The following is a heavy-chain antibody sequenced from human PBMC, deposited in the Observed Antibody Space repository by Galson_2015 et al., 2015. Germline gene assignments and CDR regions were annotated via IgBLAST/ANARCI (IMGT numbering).Heavy chain of an antibody. CDR2: IKQDGSEK. J-gene: IGHJ3*02. D-gene: IGHD1-26*01. CDR3: ARVVTDAFDI. V-gene: IGHV3-7*01. CDR1: GFTFSSYW. Sequence: SLRLSCAASGFTFSSYWMSWVRQAPGKGLEWVANIKQDGSEKDYVDSVKGRFTISKDNAKNSLFLQMNSLRAEDTAVYYCARVVTDAFDIWGQGTLVTFSS.